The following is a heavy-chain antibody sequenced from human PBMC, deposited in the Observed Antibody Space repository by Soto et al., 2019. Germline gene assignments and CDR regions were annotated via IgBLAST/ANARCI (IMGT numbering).Heavy chain of an antibody. V-gene: IGHV1-69*04. CDR3: ARDSGIVVVPAAIPPVGMDV. CDR2: IIPILGIA. Sequence: SVKVSCKASGGTFSSYTISWVRQAPGQGLEWMGRIIPILGIANYAQKFQGRVTITADKSTSTAYMELSSLRSEDTAVYYCARDSGIVVVPAAIPPVGMDVWGQGTTVTVSS. J-gene: IGHJ6*02. CDR1: GGTFSSYT. D-gene: IGHD2-2*01.